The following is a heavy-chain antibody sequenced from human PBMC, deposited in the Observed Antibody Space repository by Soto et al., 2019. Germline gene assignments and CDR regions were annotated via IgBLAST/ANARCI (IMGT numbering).Heavy chain of an antibody. CDR1: GDSVSSNNAA. V-gene: IGHV6-1*01. CDR3: TRTFYGRYSGGMDV. D-gene: IGHD1-26*01. Sequence: QVQLRQSGPGLVKPSQTLSLTCAISGDSVSSNNAAWNWIRQSPSRGLECLGRTYYRSKWYNDYAVSVTSRTTINPDTSKNHFSLQLNSVTPEDTAVYYCTRTFYGRYSGGMDVWGQGTTVTVSS. CDR2: TYYRSKWYN. J-gene: IGHJ6*01.